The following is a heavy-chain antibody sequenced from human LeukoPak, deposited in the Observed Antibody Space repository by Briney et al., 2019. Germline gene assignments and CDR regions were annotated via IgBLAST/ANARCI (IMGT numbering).Heavy chain of an antibody. Sequence: SETLSLTCTVSGGSINSHYWTWVRQPPGKGLEWIGYIYYTGSTIYNPSLKSRVTISVDMSKNQFSLKLSSVAAADTAIYHCTREYCGSATCYFDYWGQGALVTVSS. V-gene: IGHV4-59*11. J-gene: IGHJ4*02. D-gene: IGHD2-2*01. CDR3: TREYCGSATCYFDY. CDR2: IYYTGST. CDR1: GGSINSHY.